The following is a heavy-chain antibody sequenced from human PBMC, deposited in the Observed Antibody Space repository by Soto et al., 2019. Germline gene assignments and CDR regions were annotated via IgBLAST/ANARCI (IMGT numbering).Heavy chain of an antibody. CDR1: GYTFTNYG. CDR2: INTYNGNT. Sequence: ASVKVSCKASGYTFTNYGISWVRQAPGQGLEWMGWINTYNGNTNHAQKLQGRVTMTTDTSTSTAYMELRSLRSDDTAVYYCARGAYETSYYDSSGYYRNWGQGTLVTVSS. D-gene: IGHD3-22*01. CDR3: ARGAYETSYYDSSGYYRN. V-gene: IGHV1-18*01. J-gene: IGHJ4*02.